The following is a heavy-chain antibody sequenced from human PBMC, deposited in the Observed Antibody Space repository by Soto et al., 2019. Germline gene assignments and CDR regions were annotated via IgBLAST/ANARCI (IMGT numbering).Heavy chain of an antibody. V-gene: IGHV4-59*01. CDR3: ARAIAARSWFDP. D-gene: IGHD6-6*01. CDR2: VYYTGST. Sequence: SETLSLTCTVSGDSISTFYWGWMRQSPGKELEWIGYVYYTGSTNYNPSLKSRVTISVDTSKNQFSLKLSSVTAADTAVYYCARAIAARSWFDPWGQGTLVTVSS. J-gene: IGHJ5*02. CDR1: GDSISTFY.